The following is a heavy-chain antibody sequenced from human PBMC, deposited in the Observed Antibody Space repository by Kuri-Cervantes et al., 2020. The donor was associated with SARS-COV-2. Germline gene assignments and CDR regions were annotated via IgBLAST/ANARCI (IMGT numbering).Heavy chain of an antibody. V-gene: IGHV4-34*01. D-gene: IGHD3-3*01. CDR3: ARDPSRGVRWSGYPNYFDY. Sequence: SETLSLTCAVYGGSFSGYYWSWIRQPPGKGLEWIGEINHSGSTNYNPSLKSRVTISVDTSKNQFSLKLSSVTAADTAVYYCARDPSRGVRWSGYPNYFDYWGQGTLVTVS. CDR1: GGSFSGYY. CDR2: INHSGST. J-gene: IGHJ4*02.